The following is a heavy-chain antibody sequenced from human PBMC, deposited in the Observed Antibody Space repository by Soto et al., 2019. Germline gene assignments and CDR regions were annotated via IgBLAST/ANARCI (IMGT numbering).Heavy chain of an antibody. CDR1: AFTFSSYS. Sequence: EVQLVESGGGLVQPGGSLRLSCAASAFTFSSYSMNWVRQAPGKGLEWVSYISGSSSTIYYADSVKGRFTISRDNAKNSLYLEMHRLRDEDTAVYYCASILYSSSHSWGRGTLVSVSS. V-gene: IGHV3-48*02. CDR3: ASILYSSSHS. D-gene: IGHD6-6*01. J-gene: IGHJ1*01. CDR2: ISGSSSTI.